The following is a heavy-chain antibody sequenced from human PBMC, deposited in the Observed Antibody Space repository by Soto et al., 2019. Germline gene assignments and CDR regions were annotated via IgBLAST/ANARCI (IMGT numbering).Heavy chain of an antibody. J-gene: IGHJ4*02. CDR3: AKDKVGCSGGSCYSVVRYYFDY. V-gene: IGHV3-23*01. D-gene: IGHD2-15*01. CDR1: GFTFSSYA. Sequence: GGSLRLSCAASGFTFSSYAMSWVRQAPGKGLEWVSAISGSGGSTYYADSVKGRFTISRDNSKNTLYLQMNSLRAEDTAVYYCAKDKVGCSGGSCYSVVRYYFDYWGQGA. CDR2: ISGSGGST.